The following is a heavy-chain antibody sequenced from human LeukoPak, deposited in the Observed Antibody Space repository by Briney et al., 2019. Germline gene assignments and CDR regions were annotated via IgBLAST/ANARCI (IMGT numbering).Heavy chain of an antibody. J-gene: IGHJ5*02. D-gene: IGHD2-2*02. CDR3: ATDNLVNRYCSSTSCYRRRWFDP. CDR1: GYTLTELS. Sequence: ASVKVSCKVSGYTLTELSMHWVRQAPGKGLEWMRGFDPEDGETIYAQKFQGRVTMTEDTSTDTAYMELSSLRSEDTAVYYCATDNLVNRYCSSTSCYRRRWFDPWGQGTLVTVSS. CDR2: FDPEDGET. V-gene: IGHV1-24*01.